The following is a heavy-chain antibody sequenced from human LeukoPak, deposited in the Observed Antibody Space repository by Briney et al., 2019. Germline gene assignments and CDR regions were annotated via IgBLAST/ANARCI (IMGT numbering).Heavy chain of an antibody. D-gene: IGHD5-18*01. CDR3: AREGGYSYGKPFPDY. Sequence: PSETLSLTCTVSGGSISSSSYYWGWIRQPPGKGLEWIGSIYYSGSTYYNPSLKSRVTISVDTSKNQFSLKLSSVTAADTAVYYCAREGGYSYGKPFPDYWGQGTLVTVSS. CDR1: GGSISSSSYY. CDR2: IYYSGST. J-gene: IGHJ4*02. V-gene: IGHV4-39*07.